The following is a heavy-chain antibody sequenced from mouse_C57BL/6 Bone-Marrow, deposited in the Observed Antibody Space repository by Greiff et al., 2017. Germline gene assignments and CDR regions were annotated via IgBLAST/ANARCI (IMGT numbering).Heavy chain of an antibody. V-gene: IGHV5-4*03. CDR1: GFTFSSYA. CDR2: ISDGGSYT. J-gene: IGHJ2*01. CDR3: ARGPSYPRFDY. Sequence: EVKLMESGGGLVKPGGSLKLSCAASGFTFSSYAMSWVRQTPEKRLEWVATISDGGSYTYYPDNVKGGFTISRDKAKNNLYLQISHLKSEDTAMYYCARGPSYPRFDYWGQGTTLTVSS. D-gene: IGHD2-10*01.